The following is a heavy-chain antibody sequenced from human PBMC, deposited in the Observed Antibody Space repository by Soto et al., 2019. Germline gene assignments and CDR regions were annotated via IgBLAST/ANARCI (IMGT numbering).Heavy chain of an antibody. Sequence: EVQLVESGGGLVQPGGSLRLSCAASGFTVSSNYMSWVRQAPGKGLEWVSVIYSGGSTYYADFVKGRFTISRHNSKNTLYLQMNSLRAEDTAVYYCARGGYGDYKVDAFDIWGQETMVTVSS. CDR3: ARGGYGDYKVDAFDI. J-gene: IGHJ3*02. CDR1: GFTVSSNY. D-gene: IGHD4-17*01. V-gene: IGHV3-53*04. CDR2: IYSGGST.